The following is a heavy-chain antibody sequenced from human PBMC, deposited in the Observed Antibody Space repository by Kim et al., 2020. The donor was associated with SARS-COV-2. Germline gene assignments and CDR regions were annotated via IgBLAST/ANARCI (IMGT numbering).Heavy chain of an antibody. D-gene: IGHD3-10*01. V-gene: IGHV4-39*07. CDR3: ARDLTMVRGVTYPLDY. Sequence: SLKRRVTISVDTSKDQFSLKLRSVTAADTAVYYCARDLTMVRGVTYPLDYWGQRTLVTVSS. J-gene: IGHJ4*02.